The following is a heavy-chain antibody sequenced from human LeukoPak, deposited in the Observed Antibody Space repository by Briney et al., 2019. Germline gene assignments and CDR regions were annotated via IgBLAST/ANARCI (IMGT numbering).Heavy chain of an antibody. Sequence: PSETLSLTCTVSGGSLTDGDYYWGWVRQPPGTGLQWIATTYEGASLKSRVTISLDTSKNQFFLRLTSVTAADTAVYYCARRGDWNFWFDPWGQGTLVTVSS. CDR2: T. CDR1: GGSLTDGDYY. CDR3: ARRGDWNFWFDP. J-gene: IGHJ5*02. D-gene: IGHD2-21*02. V-gene: IGHV4-61*08.